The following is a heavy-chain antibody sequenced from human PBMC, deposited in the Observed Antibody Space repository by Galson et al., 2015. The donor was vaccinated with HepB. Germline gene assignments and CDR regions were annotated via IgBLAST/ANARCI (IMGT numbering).Heavy chain of an antibody. CDR3: ARDQYSSSWYARSSGWYYFDY. CDR1: GYTFTGYY. D-gene: IGHD6-13*01. J-gene: IGHJ4*02. V-gene: IGHV1-2*06. Sequence: SVKVSCKASGYTFTGYYMHWVRQAPGQGLEWMGRINPNSGGTNYAQKFQGRVTMTRDTSISTAYMELSRLRSDDTAVYYCARDQYSSSWYARSSGWYYFDYWGQGTLVTVSS. CDR2: INPNSGGT.